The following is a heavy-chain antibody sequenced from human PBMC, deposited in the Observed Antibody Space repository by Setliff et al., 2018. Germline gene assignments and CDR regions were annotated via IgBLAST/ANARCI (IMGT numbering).Heavy chain of an antibody. V-gene: IGHV4-4*08. CDR2: LYTSGST. J-gene: IGHJ6*03. CDR1: GASISSHA. D-gene: IGHD3-10*01. Sequence: SETLSLTCNVSGASISSHAWSWIRQPPGKRLEYIGYLYTSGSTNYNPSLKSRVTMSADTSKNQVSLKLTSVSAADTAVYYCARAYYYASGNSHNYYMDVWGKGIAVTVSS. CDR3: ARAYYYASGNSHNYYMDV.